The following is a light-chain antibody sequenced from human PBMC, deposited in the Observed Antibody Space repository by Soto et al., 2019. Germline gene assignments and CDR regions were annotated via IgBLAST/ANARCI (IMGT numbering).Light chain of an antibody. Sequence: QSALTQPRSVSGFPGQSVTISCTGTSSDVGAYNYVSWYQQHPGKVPKLMIYDVSRRPSGVPDRFSGSKSGNTASLTISGLQAEDEADYYCCSYAGSYILVFGGGTKLTVL. V-gene: IGLV2-11*01. CDR1: SSDVGAYNY. CDR2: DVS. CDR3: CSYAGSYILV. J-gene: IGLJ3*02.